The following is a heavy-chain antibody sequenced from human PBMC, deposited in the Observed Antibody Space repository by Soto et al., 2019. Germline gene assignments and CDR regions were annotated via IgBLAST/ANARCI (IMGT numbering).Heavy chain of an antibody. V-gene: IGHV1-69*13. CDR1: GGTFSSYA. Sequence: SVKVSCKASGGTFSSYAISWVRQAPGQGLEWMGGIIPIFGTANYAQKFQGRVTITADESTSTAYMELSSLRSEDTAVYYCARGFPAGQTNFYYCYGMDVWGQGTTVTVSS. J-gene: IGHJ6*02. CDR3: ARGFPAGQTNFYYCYGMDV. CDR2: IIPIFGTA. D-gene: IGHD7-27*01.